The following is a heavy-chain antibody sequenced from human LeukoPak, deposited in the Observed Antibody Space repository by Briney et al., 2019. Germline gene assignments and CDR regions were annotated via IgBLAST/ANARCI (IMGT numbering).Heavy chain of an antibody. CDR3: ARALVVVPAAQIGPVWFDP. CDR2: IYYSGST. Sequence: PSETLSLTCTVSGGSISSGGYYWSWIRQHPGKGLEWIGYIYYSGSTYYNPSLKSRVTISVDTSKNQFSLKPSSVTAADTAVYYCARALVVVPAAQIGPVWFDPWGQGTLVTVSS. D-gene: IGHD2-2*01. V-gene: IGHV4-31*03. J-gene: IGHJ5*02. CDR1: GGSISSGGYY.